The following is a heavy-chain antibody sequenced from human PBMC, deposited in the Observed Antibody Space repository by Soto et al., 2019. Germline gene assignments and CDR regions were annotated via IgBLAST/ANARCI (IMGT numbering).Heavy chain of an antibody. V-gene: IGHV1-69*13. CDR1: GGTFSSYA. CDR2: IIPIFGTA. D-gene: IGHD6-19*01. CDR3: ARGISTSSGWDYFDY. Sequence: ASVKVSCKASGGTFSSYAISWVRQAPGQGLEWMGGIIPIFGTANYAQKFQGRVTITADESTSTAYMELSSLRSEDTAVYYCARGISTSSGWDYFDYWGQGTLVTVYS. J-gene: IGHJ4*02.